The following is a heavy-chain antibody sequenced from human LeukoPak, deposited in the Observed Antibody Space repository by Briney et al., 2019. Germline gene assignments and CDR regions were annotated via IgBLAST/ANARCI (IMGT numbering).Heavy chain of an antibody. CDR3: ARVARDAYCGGDCYWDH. D-gene: IGHD2-21*02. CDR1: GGSISSYH. V-gene: IGHV4-59*01. CDR2: MYYSGST. Sequence: SETLSLTCTVTGGSISSYHWSWIRQPPGKGLEWIGYMYYSGSTKYNPSLKSRVTISIDTSKNQFSLKLSSVSAADTAVYYCARVARDAYCGGDCYWDHWGQGTLVTVSS. J-gene: IGHJ4*02.